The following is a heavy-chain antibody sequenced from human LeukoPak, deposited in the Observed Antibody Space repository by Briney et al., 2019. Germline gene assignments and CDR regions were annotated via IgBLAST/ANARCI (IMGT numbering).Heavy chain of an antibody. CDR3: VGYCSTTGCADYGY. D-gene: IGHD2-2*01. Sequence: GGSLRLSCAASGFTFSDYYMSWIRQAPGKGLEWISYISSSGSTIYYADSVKGRFTISRDNAKNSLYLQVNSLGVEDTAVYYCVGYCSTTGCADYGYWGQGTLVTVSS. CDR1: GFTFSDYY. V-gene: IGHV3-11*01. CDR2: ISSSGSTI. J-gene: IGHJ4*02.